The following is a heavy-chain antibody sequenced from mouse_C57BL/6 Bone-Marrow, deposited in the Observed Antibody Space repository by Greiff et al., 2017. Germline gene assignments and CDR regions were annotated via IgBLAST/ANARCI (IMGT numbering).Heavy chain of an antibody. CDR3: VRLSGTTDYDAMDY. J-gene: IGHJ4*01. V-gene: IGHV10-1*01. D-gene: IGHD3-2*02. CDR2: IRSKSNNYAT. Sequence: EVKLMESGGGLVQPKGSLKLSCAASGFSFNTYAMNWVRQAPGKGLEWVARIRSKSNNYATYYADSVKDRFTISRDDSESMLYLQMNNLKTEDTAMYYCVRLSGTTDYDAMDYWGQGTSVTVSS. CDR1: GFSFNTYA.